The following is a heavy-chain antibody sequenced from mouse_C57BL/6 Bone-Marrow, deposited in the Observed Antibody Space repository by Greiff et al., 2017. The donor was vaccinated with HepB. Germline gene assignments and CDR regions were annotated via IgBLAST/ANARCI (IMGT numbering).Heavy chain of an antibody. CDR1: GYTFTSYW. Sequence: QVQLQQPGAELVKPGASVKLSCKASGYTFTSYWMHWVKQRPGQGLEWIGMIHPNSGSTNYNEKFKSKATLTVDKSSSTAYMQLSSLTSEDSAVYYCARALYYYGLMDYWGQGTSVTVAS. CDR2: IHPNSGST. D-gene: IGHD1-1*01. J-gene: IGHJ4*01. V-gene: IGHV1-64*01. CDR3: ARALYYYGLMDY.